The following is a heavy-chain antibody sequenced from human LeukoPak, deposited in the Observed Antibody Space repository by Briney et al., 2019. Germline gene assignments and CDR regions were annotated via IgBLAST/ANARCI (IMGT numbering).Heavy chain of an antibody. V-gene: IGHV4-61*02. J-gene: IGHJ5*02. CDR3: ARLGSSWYVGWFDP. D-gene: IGHD6-13*01. Sequence: SETLSLTCTVSGVSISSGSYYWYWIRQPAGKGLEWIGRFYISGSTNYNPSLKSRVTISVDTSKNQFSLKLSSVTAADTAVYYCARLGSSWYVGWFDPWGQGTLVTVSS. CDR1: GVSISSGSYY. CDR2: FYISGST.